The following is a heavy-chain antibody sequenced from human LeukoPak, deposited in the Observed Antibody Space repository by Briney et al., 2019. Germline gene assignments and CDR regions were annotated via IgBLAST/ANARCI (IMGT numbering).Heavy chain of an antibody. CDR3: ARGEDYGTNSFDY. V-gene: IGHV3-48*04. Sequence: PGGSLRLSCAASGFTFTSNWMSWVRQAPGKGLEWVSYITTSGRTIYYADSVKGRFTISRDNAKNSLYLQMNSLRAEDTAVYYCARGEDYGTNSFDYWGQGTLVTVSS. CDR1: GFTFTSNW. CDR2: ITTSGRTI. D-gene: IGHD4-17*01. J-gene: IGHJ4*02.